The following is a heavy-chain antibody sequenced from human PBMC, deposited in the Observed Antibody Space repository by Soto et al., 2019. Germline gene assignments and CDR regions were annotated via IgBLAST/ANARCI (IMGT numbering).Heavy chain of an antibody. CDR1: KFTFNTRA. Sequence: GGSRRLSCAASKFTFNTRALHGVGQAPGKGLEWVAVISFDGSKKYYADSVKGRFTISRDNSKNTLYLQMNSLTPEDTGVYFCARENRNSEQIVVVTVGLSYWGQGTLVTVSS. V-gene: IGHV3-30-3*01. J-gene: IGHJ4*02. D-gene: IGHD2-21*02. CDR2: ISFDGSKK. CDR3: ARENRNSEQIVVVTVGLSY.